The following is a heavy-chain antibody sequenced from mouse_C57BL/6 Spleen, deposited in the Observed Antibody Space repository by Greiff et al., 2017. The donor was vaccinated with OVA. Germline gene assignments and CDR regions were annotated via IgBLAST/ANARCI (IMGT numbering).Heavy chain of an antibody. J-gene: IGHJ3*01. CDR2: IWGGGST. CDR3: AKRGSSGNVHQAWFAY. V-gene: IGHV2-9*01. Sequence: VKLVESGPGLVAPSQSLSITCTVSGFSLTSYGVDWVRQPPGKGLEWLGVIWGGGSTNYNSALMSRLSISKDNSKGQVFLKMNSLQTDDTAMYYCAKRGSSGNVHQAWFAYWGQGTLVTVSA. CDR1: GFSLTSYG. D-gene: IGHD3-2*02.